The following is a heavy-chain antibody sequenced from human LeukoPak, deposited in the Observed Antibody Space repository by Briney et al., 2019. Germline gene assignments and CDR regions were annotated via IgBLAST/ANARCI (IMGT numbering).Heavy chain of an antibody. CDR2: IYYSGST. V-gene: IGHV4-59*01. CDR1: GGSISSYY. J-gene: IGHJ4*02. CDR3: ARGDSSGYYYLDY. Sequence: PSETLSLTCTVSGGSISSYYCGWIRQPPGKGLEWIGYIYYSGSTNYNPSLKSRVTISVDTSKNQFSLKLSSVTAADTAVYYCARGDSSGYYYLDYWGQGTLVTVSS. D-gene: IGHD3-22*01.